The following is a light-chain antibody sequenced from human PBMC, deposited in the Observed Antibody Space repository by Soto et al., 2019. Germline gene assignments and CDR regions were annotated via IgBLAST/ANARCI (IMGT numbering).Light chain of an antibody. V-gene: IGLV3-21*04. CDR1: NIGSKS. CDR2: YDS. CDR3: QVWDSSSDHTEV. J-gene: IGLJ2*01. Sequence: SYELTQPPSVSVAPGKTARITCGGNNIGSKSVHWYQQKPGQAPVLVIYYDSDRPSGIPERFSGSNSGNTATLTISRVEAGDEADYYCQVWDSSSDHTEVFVGGTKVTVL.